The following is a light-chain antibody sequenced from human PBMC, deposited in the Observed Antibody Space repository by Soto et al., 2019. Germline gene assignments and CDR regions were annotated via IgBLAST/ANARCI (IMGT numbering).Light chain of an antibody. V-gene: IGKV3-11*01. Sequence: EIVLTQSPATLSLSPGERATLSCRASQSVSSYLAWYQQKPGQAPRLLIYDASNRATGIPARFSGSGSGSDFSLTISSLEYEDFSVFYCQQRNPWPRTCGQWTNVEIK. J-gene: IGKJ1*01. CDR1: QSVSSY. CDR2: DAS. CDR3: QQRNPWPRT.